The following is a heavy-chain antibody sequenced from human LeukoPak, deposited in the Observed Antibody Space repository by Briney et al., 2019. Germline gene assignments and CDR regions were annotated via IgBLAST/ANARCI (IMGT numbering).Heavy chain of an antibody. CDR1: GGSFSGYY. CDR2: INHSGST. CDR3: ARGSSSSSFDY. Sequence: SETLSLTCAVYGGSFSGYYWSWIRQPPGKGLEWIGEINHSGSTNYNPSLKSRVTISVDTSKNQFSLKLSSVTAADTAVYYCARGSSSSSFDYWGQGTPGHRLL. V-gene: IGHV4-34*01. D-gene: IGHD6-6*01. J-gene: IGHJ4*02.